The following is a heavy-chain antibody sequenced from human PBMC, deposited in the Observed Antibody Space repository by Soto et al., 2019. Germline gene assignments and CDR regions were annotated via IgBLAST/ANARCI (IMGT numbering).Heavy chain of an antibody. V-gene: IGHV3-23*01. CDR1: GFTFSSYA. D-gene: IGHD6-13*01. CDR2: ISGSGGST. J-gene: IGHJ6*02. Sequence: GSLRLSCAASGFTFSSYAMSWVRQAPGKGLEWVSAISGSGGSTYYADSVKGRFTISRDNSKNTLYLQMNSLRAEDTAVYYCARRDSSSWYDRIYYYYGMDVWGQGTTVTVSS. CDR3: ARRDSSSWYDRIYYYYGMDV.